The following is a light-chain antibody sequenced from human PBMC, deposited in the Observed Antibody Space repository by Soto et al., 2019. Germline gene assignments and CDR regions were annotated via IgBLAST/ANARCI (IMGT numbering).Light chain of an antibody. V-gene: IGKV1-5*01. Sequence: DIQMTQSPSILSASVGDRVTITCRASQSISSWLAWYQQKPGKAPKLLIYDVSSLESGVPLRFSGSGSGTEFTLNISSLQPDDFATYYYQQYNSYSTFGQGTKVEIK. CDR2: DVS. CDR3: QQYNSYST. CDR1: QSISSW. J-gene: IGKJ1*01.